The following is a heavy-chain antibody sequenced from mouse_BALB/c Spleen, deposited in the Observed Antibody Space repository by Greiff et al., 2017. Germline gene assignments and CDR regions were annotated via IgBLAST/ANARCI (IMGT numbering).Heavy chain of an antibody. CDR3: AREAYYGNPWFAY. J-gene: IGHJ3*01. V-gene: IGHV1S29*02. Sequence: VHVKQSGPELVKPGASVKISCKASGYTFTDYNMHWVKQSHGKSLEWIGYIYPYNGGTGYNQKFKSKATLTVDNSSSTAYMELRSLTSEDSAVYYCAREAYYGNPWFAYWGQGTLVTVSA. D-gene: IGHD2-10*01. CDR1: GYTFTDYN. CDR2: IYPYNGGT.